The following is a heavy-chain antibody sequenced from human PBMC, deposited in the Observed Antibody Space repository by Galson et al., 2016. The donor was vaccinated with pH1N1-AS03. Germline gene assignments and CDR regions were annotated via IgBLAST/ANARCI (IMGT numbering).Heavy chain of an antibody. CDR3: ARQVRDGYNDYFDY. D-gene: IGHD5-24*01. CDR2: IYPGDSDT. V-gene: IGHV5-51*01. J-gene: IGHJ4*02. Sequence: GAEVNKPGESLKISCKTSGYIFTSYWVAWVRHMPGKGLEWMGIIYPGDSDTRYSPSFQGQVTISADRSINTAYLQWSSLMASDTAIYYCARQVRDGYNDYFDYWGQGILVTVSS. CDR1: GYIFTSYW.